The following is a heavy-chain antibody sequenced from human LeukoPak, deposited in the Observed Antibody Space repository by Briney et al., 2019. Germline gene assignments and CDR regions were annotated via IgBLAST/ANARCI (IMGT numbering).Heavy chain of an antibody. V-gene: IGHV3-23*01. Sequence: GGSLRLSCAASGFTFSSYAMSWVRQAPGKGLEWVSAISGSGGSTYYADSVKGRFTISRDNSKNTLYLQMNSLRAEDTAVYYCARGPGRVWFGEPTFDYWGQGTLVTVSS. CDR3: ARGPGRVWFGEPTFDY. D-gene: IGHD3-10*01. CDR1: GFTFSSYA. CDR2: ISGSGGST. J-gene: IGHJ4*02.